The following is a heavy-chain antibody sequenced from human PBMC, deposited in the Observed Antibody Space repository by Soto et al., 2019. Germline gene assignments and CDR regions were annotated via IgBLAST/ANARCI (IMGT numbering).Heavy chain of an antibody. CDR1: GGTFSSYA. Sequence: GASVKVSCKASGGTFSSYAISWVRQAPGQGLEWMGGIIPIFGTANYAQKFQGRVTITADESTSTAYMELSSLRSEDTAVYYCARDLGYSSGWYGIDYWGQGTLVTVSS. CDR3: ARDLGYSSGWYGIDY. V-gene: IGHV1-69*13. J-gene: IGHJ4*02. D-gene: IGHD6-19*01. CDR2: IIPIFGTA.